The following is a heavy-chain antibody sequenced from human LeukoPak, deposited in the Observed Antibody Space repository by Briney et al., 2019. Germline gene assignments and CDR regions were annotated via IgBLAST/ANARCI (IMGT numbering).Heavy chain of an antibody. CDR1: GGSFSGYY. Sequence: PSETLSLTCAVYGGSFSGYYWSWIRQPPGKGLEWIGEINHSGSTNCNPSLKSRVTISVDTSKNQFSLKLSSVTAADTAVYYCARGVGYCTNDVCRFDSWGQGTLVTVSS. CDR2: INHSGST. V-gene: IGHV4-34*01. CDR3: ARGVGYCTNDVCRFDS. J-gene: IGHJ4*02. D-gene: IGHD2-8*01.